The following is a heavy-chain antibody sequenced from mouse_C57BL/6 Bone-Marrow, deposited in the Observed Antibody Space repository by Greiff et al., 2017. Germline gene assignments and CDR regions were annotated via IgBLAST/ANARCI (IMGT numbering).Heavy chain of an antibody. CDR2: IDPENGDT. D-gene: IGHD1-1*01. Sequence: VQLQQSGAELVRPGASVKLSCTASGFNIKDDYMHWVKQRPEQGLEWIGWIDPENGDTEYASKFQGKATITADTSSNTAYLQLSSLTSEDTAVYCCTTVVFYGSSFPFAYWGQGTLVTVSA. J-gene: IGHJ3*01. V-gene: IGHV14-4*01. CDR3: TTVVFYGSSFPFAY. CDR1: GFNIKDDY.